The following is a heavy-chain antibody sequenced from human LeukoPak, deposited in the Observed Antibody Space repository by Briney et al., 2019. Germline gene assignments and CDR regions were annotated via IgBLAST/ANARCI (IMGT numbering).Heavy chain of an antibody. CDR2: ISGSGGST. Sequence: GGSLRLSCAASGFTFSSYAMSWVRQAPGKGLEWVSAISGSGGSTYYADSVKGRFTISRDNSKNTLYLQMNSLRAEDTALYNCEKAGCTFTTCYLNSWGQGTLVTVSS. D-gene: IGHD2-2*01. J-gene: IGHJ4*02. CDR1: GFTFSSYA. V-gene: IGHV3-23*01. CDR3: EKAGCTFTTCYLNS.